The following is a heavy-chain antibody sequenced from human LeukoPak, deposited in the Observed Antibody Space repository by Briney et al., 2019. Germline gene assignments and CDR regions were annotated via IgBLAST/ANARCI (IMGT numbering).Heavy chain of an antibody. J-gene: IGHJ6*03. CDR3: VRGVSAANAGYMDV. Sequence: GASVKVSCKASGYTFTNYGISWVRQAPGQGLEWMGWISVFYGHTNYSQNFQGRLTMTTHTSTSTAYLELRSLRSDDTAVYYCVRGVSAANAGYMDVWGTGTTVTVSS. CDR2: ISVFYGHT. V-gene: IGHV1-18*01. D-gene: IGHD6-13*01. CDR1: GYTFTNYG.